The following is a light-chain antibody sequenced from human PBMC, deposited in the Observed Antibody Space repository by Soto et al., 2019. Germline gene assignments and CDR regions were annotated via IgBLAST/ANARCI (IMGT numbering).Light chain of an antibody. V-gene: IGKV1-27*01. Sequence: DIQMTQSPSSLSASVGDRVTITCRASQGMSNYLAWYQQKPGKVPKLLIYAASTLQSGVPSRFSGSGSGTDFTLTISSLLPEDVATYYCQKYNTSPPPFGQGTKVDI. CDR2: AAS. J-gene: IGKJ1*01. CDR3: QKYNTSPPP. CDR1: QGMSNY.